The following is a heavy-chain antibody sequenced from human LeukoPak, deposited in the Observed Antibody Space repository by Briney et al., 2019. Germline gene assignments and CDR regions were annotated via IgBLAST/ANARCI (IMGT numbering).Heavy chain of an antibody. Sequence: SETLSLTCAVYGGPFSGYYWSWIRQPPGKGLEWIGEINYSGSTNYNPSLKSRVTISVDTSKNQFSLKLSSVTAADTAVFYCVRRGYRKEAFPRQHAFDIWGQGTMVTVSS. J-gene: IGHJ3*02. V-gene: IGHV4-34*01. CDR3: VRRGYRKEAFPRQHAFDI. CDR1: GGPFSGYY. D-gene: IGHD6-13*01. CDR2: INYSGST.